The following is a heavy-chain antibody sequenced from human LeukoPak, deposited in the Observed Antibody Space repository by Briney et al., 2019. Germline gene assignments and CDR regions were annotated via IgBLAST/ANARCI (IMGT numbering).Heavy chain of an antibody. Sequence: GGSLRLSCAASGFTFSSYGMHWVRQAPGEGLEWGAVISYDGSNKYYADSVKGRFTISRDNSKNTLYVQMNSLRAEDTAVYYCAKARGSGNYYNVMDVWGQGTTVTVSS. CDR1: GFTFSSYG. CDR3: AKARGSGNYYNVMDV. V-gene: IGHV3-30*18. CDR2: ISYDGSNK. J-gene: IGHJ6*02. D-gene: IGHD3-10*01.